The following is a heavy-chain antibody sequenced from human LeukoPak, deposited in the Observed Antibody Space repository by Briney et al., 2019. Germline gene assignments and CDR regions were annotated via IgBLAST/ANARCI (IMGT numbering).Heavy chain of an antibody. CDR2: ISGSGGTT. D-gene: IGHD1-14*01. V-gene: IGHV3-23*01. Sequence: ETLSLTCTVSGGSISSGGYYWSWIRQAPGKGLEWVSVISGSGGTTYYADSVKGRFTISRDSSKNTLYLQMNSLRAEDTAVYYCAKVSGGGLYYDGMDVWGQGTTVTVSS. J-gene: IGHJ6*02. CDR1: GGSISSGGYY. CDR3: AKVSGGGLYYDGMDV.